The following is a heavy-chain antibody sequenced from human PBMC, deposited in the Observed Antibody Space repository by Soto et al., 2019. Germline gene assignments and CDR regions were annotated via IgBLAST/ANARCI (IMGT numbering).Heavy chain of an antibody. CDR2: IIPIFGTA. J-gene: IGHJ4*02. D-gene: IGHD6-6*01. V-gene: IGHV1-69*06. CDR3: SASFTRRPFDY. CDR1: GGTFSSYA. Sequence: QVQLVQSGAEVKKPGSSVKVCCKASGGTFSSYAISWVRQAPGQGLEWMGGIIPIFGTANYAQKFQGRVTITADKSTSTAYMELSSLRSEDTAVYYCSASFTRRPFDYWGQGTLVTVSS.